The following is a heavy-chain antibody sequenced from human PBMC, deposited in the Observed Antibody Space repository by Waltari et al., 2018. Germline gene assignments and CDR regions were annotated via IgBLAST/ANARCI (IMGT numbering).Heavy chain of an antibody. J-gene: IGHJ4*02. Sequence: QVLLQQSGPELVKPSQTLSLTCAISGDSVASIHAAWNWVRQSPSRGLEWLGRTYYRSTWYTDYAASVKGRVTIDRDTAKNQFSLNISSVTPDDTAVYYCSQTFWLDYFDYWGQGALVTVAS. V-gene: IGHV6-1*01. CDR3: SQTFWLDYFDY. D-gene: IGHD6-19*01. CDR1: GDSVASIHAA. CDR2: TYYRSTWYT.